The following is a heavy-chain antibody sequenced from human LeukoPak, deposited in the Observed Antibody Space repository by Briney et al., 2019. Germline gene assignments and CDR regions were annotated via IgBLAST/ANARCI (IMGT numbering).Heavy chain of an antibody. CDR1: GFTFSNYW. Sequence: GGSLRLSCAASGFTFSNYWMTWVRQAPGRGLEWVAVIKQDGSDKYYVDSVKGRFTISRDNAKNSLYLQMSSLRAEDTAVYYCARGVPTGVDYFDYWGQGTLVTVSS. CDR3: ARGVPTGVDYFDY. V-gene: IGHV3-7*01. CDR2: IKQDGSDK. J-gene: IGHJ4*02. D-gene: IGHD2-8*02.